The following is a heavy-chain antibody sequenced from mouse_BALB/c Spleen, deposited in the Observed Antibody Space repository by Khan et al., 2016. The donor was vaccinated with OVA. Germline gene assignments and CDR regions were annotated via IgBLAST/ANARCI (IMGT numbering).Heavy chain of an antibody. J-gene: IGHJ3*01. CDR1: GYTFTSYW. CDR3: ARGGNGSFAY. CDR2: INPSTGYN. Sequence: QVQLKESGAELAKPGASVKMSCKASGYTFTSYWMHWVKQRPGQGLEWIGYINPSTGYNEYNQKFKDKATLTADKSSSTAYMQLSSLTSEDSAVYYCARGGNGSFAYWGQGTLVTVSA. V-gene: IGHV1-7*01. D-gene: IGHD2-2*01.